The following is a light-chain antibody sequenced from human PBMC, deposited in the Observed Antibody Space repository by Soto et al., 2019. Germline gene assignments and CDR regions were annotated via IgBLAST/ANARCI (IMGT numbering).Light chain of an antibody. V-gene: IGKV3-15*01. J-gene: IGKJ1*01. CDR3: QQYFEWPPMT. Sequence: VMTQSPATLSVSPGERATLSCWASETVATNLAWYQQKPGQAPRLLISGASTRAAGISDRFRGSGSGTEFTLPISSLQSEDSAIYYCQQYFEWPPMTFGQGTKVEI. CDR2: GAS. CDR1: ETVATN.